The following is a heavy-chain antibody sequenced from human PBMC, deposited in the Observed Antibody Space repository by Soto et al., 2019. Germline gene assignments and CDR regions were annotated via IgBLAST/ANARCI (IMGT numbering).Heavy chain of an antibody. CDR1: GYTFTTYG. Sequence: ASVKVSCKASGYTFTTYGISWVRQAPGQGLEWMGWLSGYNGDTKYAQKLQGRVTMTTDTSTSTAYMELRSLRSDDTAVYYCAREFSGNYYYKYDIDVWGQGTAVTVSS. CDR3: AREFSGNYYYKYDIDV. J-gene: IGHJ6*02. V-gene: IGHV1-18*01. CDR2: LSGYNGDT.